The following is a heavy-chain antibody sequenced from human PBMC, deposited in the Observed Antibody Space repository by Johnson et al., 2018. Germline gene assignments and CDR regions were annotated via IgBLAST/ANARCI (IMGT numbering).Heavy chain of an antibody. CDR2: ISVSGVST. CDR1: GLTFSSYA. D-gene: IGHD2-8*02. CDR3: AKLLGYRGTNGMDV. J-gene: IGHJ6*02. V-gene: IGHV3-23*04. Sequence: AQLVQSGGGLVQPGGSLRLSCAASGLTFSSYAMSWVRQAPGKGREWVSGISVSGVSTYYADSGNGRFTASRDNSKNTLYMQMTSLRAEDTAVYHRAKLLGYRGTNGMDVWGQGTTVTVSS.